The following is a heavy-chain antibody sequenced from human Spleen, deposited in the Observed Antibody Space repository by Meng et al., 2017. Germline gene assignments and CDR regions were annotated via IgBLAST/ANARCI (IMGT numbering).Heavy chain of an antibody. CDR1: GFSFSSHW. CDR3: ARASDNYFDSSGYSWDY. D-gene: IGHD3-22*01. J-gene: IGHJ4*02. CDR2: ISSDWSTT. V-gene: IGHV3-74*01. Sequence: GESLKISCAASGFSFSSHWMHWIRQAPGKGLVWVSRISSDWSTTTYADSVKGRFTISRDDAKNTLYLQMNSLRAEDTAVYYCARASDNYFDSSGYSWDYWGQGTLVTVSS.